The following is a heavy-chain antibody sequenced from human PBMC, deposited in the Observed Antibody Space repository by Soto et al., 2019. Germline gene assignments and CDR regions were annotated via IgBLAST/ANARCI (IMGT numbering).Heavy chain of an antibody. CDR2: IIPIFGTA. V-gene: IGHV1-69*01. J-gene: IGHJ5*02. CDR1: GGTFSSYA. Sequence: QVQLVQSGAEVKKPGSSVQVSCKASGGTFSSYAISWVRQAPGQGLEWMGGIIPIFGTANYAQKFQARVTSTADEATSTAYMELSSLRSEDTGVYYCARDRYNWNDGWFDRWGQGPLVTVSS. CDR3: ARDRYNWNDGWFDR. D-gene: IGHD1-20*01.